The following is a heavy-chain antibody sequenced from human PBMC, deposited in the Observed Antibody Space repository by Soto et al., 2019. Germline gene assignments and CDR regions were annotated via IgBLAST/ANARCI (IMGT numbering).Heavy chain of an antibody. D-gene: IGHD2-15*01. CDR1: GGSISSGGYY. J-gene: IGHJ4*02. CDR3: ARANCSGGSCYSRIDY. V-gene: IGHV4-31*03. CDR2: MYYSGST. Sequence: SETLSLTCTVSGGSISSGGYYWSWIRQHPGKGREGIGYMYYSGSTYYNPSLKSRVTISVDTSKNQFSLKLSSVTAADTAVYYCARANCSGGSCYSRIDYWGQGTLVTVSS.